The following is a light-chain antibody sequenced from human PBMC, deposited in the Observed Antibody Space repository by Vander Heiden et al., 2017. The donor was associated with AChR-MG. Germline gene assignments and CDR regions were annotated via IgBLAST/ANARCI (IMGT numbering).Light chain of an antibody. CDR3: QQSYSHPPT. CDR1: QTIDSH. V-gene: IGKV1-39*01. Sequence: DIHMTQTPTSLSVSVRDSVTITCRPSQTIDSHLNWYQQTPGKAPRLLIYAASFLQSGVPSRFSGSGSGTEFRLTITDLQPEDFATYYCQQSYSHPPTFVLGTRLEI. J-gene: IGKJ2*01. CDR2: AAS.